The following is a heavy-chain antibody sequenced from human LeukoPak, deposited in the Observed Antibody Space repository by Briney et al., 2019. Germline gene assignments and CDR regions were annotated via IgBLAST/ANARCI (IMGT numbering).Heavy chain of an antibody. V-gene: IGHV3-7*01. CDR2: INRDGSER. D-gene: IGHD1-26*01. CDR3: ARLGWGLLKHAFDI. CDR1: GFTSSSYW. Sequence: GGSLRLSCAASGFTSSSYWMSWVRQAPGKGLEWVANINRDGSERYYVDSVKGRFTISRDNAQNSLHLQMNSLRAEDTAVYFCARLGWGLLKHAFDIWGQGTMVTVS. J-gene: IGHJ3*02.